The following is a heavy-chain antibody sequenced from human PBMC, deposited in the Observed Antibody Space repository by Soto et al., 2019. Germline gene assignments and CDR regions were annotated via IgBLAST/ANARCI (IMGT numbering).Heavy chain of an antibody. CDR2: ISYDGSNK. CDR1: GFTFSSYA. CDR3: AREIMGLRWDYYYGMDV. V-gene: IGHV3-30-3*01. D-gene: IGHD5-12*01. J-gene: IGHJ6*02. Sequence: QVQLVESGGGVVQTGRSLRLSCAASGFTFSSYAMHWVRQAPGKGLEWVAVISYDGSNKYYADSVKGRFTISRDNSKHTLYLQMNSMRAEDTAVYYCAREIMGLRWDYYYGMDVWGQGTTVTVYS.